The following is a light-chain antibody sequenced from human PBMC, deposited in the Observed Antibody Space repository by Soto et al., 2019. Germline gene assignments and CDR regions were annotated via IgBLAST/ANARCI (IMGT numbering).Light chain of an antibody. J-gene: IGLJ2*01. V-gene: IGLV3-1*01. CDR1: KLGDKY. Sequence: SYELTQPPSVSVSPGQTASITCSGDKLGDKYACCYQQKPGQSPVMVIYQDSNRPSGIPERFSGSKSGNTATLTIRGTQAMDEADYYCQAWDSSTPVVFGGGTQLTV. CDR3: QAWDSSTPVV. CDR2: QDS.